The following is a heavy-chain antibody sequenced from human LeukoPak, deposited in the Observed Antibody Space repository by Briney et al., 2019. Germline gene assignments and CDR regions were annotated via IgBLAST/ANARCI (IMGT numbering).Heavy chain of an antibody. CDR1: GYTFTTYG. CDR2: ISTYDGNT. D-gene: IGHD4-17*01. V-gene: IGHV1-18*01. J-gene: IGHJ6*02. CDR3: ATTVTQDYYYHYGLDV. Sequence: ASVKVSCKASGYTFTTYGINWVRQAPGQGLEWMGWISTYDGNTNYAQKLRGRVSMIRDTSTSTAYLELRSLRSDDTAVYYCATTVTQDYYYHYGLDVWGQGTTVTVSS.